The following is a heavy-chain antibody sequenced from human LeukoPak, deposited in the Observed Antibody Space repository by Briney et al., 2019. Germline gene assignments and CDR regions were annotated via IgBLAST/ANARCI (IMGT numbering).Heavy chain of an antibody. D-gene: IGHD2-15*01. CDR1: GYTFTSYG. Sequence: ASGKVSCKASGYTFTSYGISWVRQAPGQGQGWRGWIIAYNCNTHYAQKLHGRVTLPPDTSTRTASMELRSLRSDHTAVYYCARDARGVVAGSFDYWGQGTLVTVSS. V-gene: IGHV1-18*01. CDR2: IIAYNCNT. CDR3: ARDARGVVAGSFDY. J-gene: IGHJ4*02.